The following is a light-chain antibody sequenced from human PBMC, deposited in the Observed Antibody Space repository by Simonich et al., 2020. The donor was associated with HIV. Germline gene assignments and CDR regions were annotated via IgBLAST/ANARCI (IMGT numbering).Light chain of an antibody. CDR2: WAS. J-gene: IGKJ4*01. V-gene: IGKV4-1*01. CDR3: QQFYSAPLT. Sequence: DIVMTQSPDSLAVSLGERATINCKSIQSVLSSSNNKNFLTWYQHKPGQPPKRLFYWASTRESGVPDRISGSGSGTDFTLTISSLQAEDVAVYYCQQFYSAPLTFGGGTKVEIK. CDR1: QSVLSSSNNKNF.